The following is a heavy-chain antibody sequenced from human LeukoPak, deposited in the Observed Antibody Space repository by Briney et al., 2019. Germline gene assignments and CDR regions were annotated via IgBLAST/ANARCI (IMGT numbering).Heavy chain of an antibody. J-gene: IGHJ4*02. D-gene: IGHD3-22*01. CDR3: ARKTYYYDSSGYYYHQGFDY. CDR1: GGSFSGYY. CDR2: INHSGST. V-gene: IGHV4-34*01. Sequence: PSETLSLTCAVYGGSFSGYYWSWIRQPPGKGLEWIGEINHSGSTNYNPSLKSRVTISVDTSKNQFSLKLSSVTAADTAVYYCARKTYYYDSSGYYYHQGFDYWGQGTLVTVSS.